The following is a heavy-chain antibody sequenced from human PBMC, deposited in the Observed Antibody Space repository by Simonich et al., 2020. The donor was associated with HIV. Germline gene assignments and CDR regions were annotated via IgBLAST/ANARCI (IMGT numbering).Heavy chain of an antibody. CDR2: NNREGIST. D-gene: IGHD3-22*01. J-gene: IGHJ3*02. V-gene: IGHV3-74*01. Sequence: EVQLVESGGGLVQSGVSLRLSCAASGFTFSRYWMHWVRQVPGKGRGGVALNNREGISTTYADSVKGRFTISGDNAKSTLYRQMNRLGAEDTAVYYCARVGDSSGYRSDAFDIWGQGTTVTV. CDR3: ARVGDSSGYRSDAFDI. CDR1: GFTFSRYW.